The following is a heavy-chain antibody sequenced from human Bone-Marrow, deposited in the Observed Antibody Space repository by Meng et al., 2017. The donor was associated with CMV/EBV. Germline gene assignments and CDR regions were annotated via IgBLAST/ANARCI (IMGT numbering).Heavy chain of an antibody. CDR1: GYTFTGYG. J-gene: IGHJ6*02. CDR3: AREAGGYWTKGVCSNKDGIDV. Sequence: ASVKVSCKASGYTFTGYGISWVRQAPGQGLEWMGWISAYNGNTNYAQKLQGRVTMTTDTSTSTAYMELRRLRSDDTAVYYCAREAGGYWTKGVCSNKDGIDVWGQGTTVTVSS. D-gene: IGHD2-8*01. V-gene: IGHV1-18*01. CDR2: ISAYNGNT.